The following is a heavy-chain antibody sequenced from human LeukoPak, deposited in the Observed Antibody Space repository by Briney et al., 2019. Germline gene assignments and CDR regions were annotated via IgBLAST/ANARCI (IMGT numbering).Heavy chain of an antibody. CDR2: ISDSGANT. Sequence: HSGGSLRLSCAASGFTFSTYAMSWVRQAPGKGLEWVSTISDSGANTYYADSVKGRFTISRDNAKNSVYLQMNSLRTEDTAVYYCARIYDSLNWGQGTLVTVSS. CDR3: ARIYDSLN. J-gene: IGHJ4*02. D-gene: IGHD3-22*01. V-gene: IGHV3-23*01. CDR1: GFTFSTYA.